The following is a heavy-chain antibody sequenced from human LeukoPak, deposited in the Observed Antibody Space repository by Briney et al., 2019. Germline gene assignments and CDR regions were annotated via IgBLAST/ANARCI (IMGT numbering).Heavy chain of an antibody. CDR3: TTVKSAWIQSY. D-gene: IGHD5-18*01. V-gene: IGHV3-74*01. Sequence: GGSLRLSCAASGFTFSNYWMHWVRQAPGKGLVWVSRMNGDGSSTTYADSVKGRFTISRDNAKNTLYLQMNSLRAEDTAVYYCTTVKSAWIQSYWGQGTLVTVSS. J-gene: IGHJ4*02. CDR1: GFTFSNYW. CDR2: MNGDGSST.